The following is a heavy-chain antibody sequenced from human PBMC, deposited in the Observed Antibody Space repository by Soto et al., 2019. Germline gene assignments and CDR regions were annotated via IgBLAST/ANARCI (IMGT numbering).Heavy chain of an antibody. V-gene: IGHV1-69*13. Sequence: GASVKVSCKASGGTFSSDAISWVRQAPGQGLEWMGGIIPIFGTANYAQKFQGRVTITADESTSTAYMELSSLRSEDTAVYYCAREQSMVRGVIKYYYYGMDVWGQGTTVTVSS. CDR3: AREQSMVRGVIKYYYYGMDV. D-gene: IGHD3-10*01. CDR2: IIPIFGTA. CDR1: GGTFSSDA. J-gene: IGHJ6*02.